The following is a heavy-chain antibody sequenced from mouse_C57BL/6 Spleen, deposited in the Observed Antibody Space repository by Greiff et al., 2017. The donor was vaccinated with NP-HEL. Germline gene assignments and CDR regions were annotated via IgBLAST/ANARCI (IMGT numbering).Heavy chain of an antibody. Sequence: QVQLQQPGAELVRPGSSVKLSCKASGYTFTSYWMDWVKQRPGQGLEWIGNIYPSDSETHYNQKFKDKATLTVDKSSSTAYMQLSSLTSEDSAVYYCARDYYGNYGGAMDYWGQGTSVTVSS. V-gene: IGHV1-61*01. CDR2: IYPSDSET. J-gene: IGHJ4*01. CDR1: GYTFTSYW. CDR3: ARDYYGNYGGAMDY. D-gene: IGHD2-1*01.